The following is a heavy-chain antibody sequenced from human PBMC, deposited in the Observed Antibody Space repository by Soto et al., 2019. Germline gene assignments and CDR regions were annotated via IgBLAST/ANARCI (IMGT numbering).Heavy chain of an antibody. CDR3: ARDSFGERYFDY. CDR1: GGSISSGGYY. CDR2: IYYSGST. D-gene: IGHD3-10*01. Sequence: SETLSLTCTVSGGSISSGGYYWSWIRQHPGKGLEWIGYIYYSGSTYYNPSLKSRVTISVDTSKNQFSLKLSSVTAADTAVHYCARDSFGERYFDYWGQGTLVTVSS. V-gene: IGHV4-31*03. J-gene: IGHJ4*02.